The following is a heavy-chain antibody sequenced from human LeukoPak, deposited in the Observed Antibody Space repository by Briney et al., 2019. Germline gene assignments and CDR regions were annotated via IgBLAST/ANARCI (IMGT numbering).Heavy chain of an antibody. V-gene: IGHV3-23*01. D-gene: IGHD4-17*01. Sequence: GGSLRLSCTASGFTFKNYAMNWVRQAPGKGLEWVSVISGGGSTYYGDSGKDRFTISRDNSNNTLYLQMNSLIAEDTAVYYCAKGDLVTTRSWFDPWGPGTLVTVSS. J-gene: IGHJ5*02. CDR1: GFTFKNYA. CDR2: ISGGGST. CDR3: AKGDLVTTRSWFDP.